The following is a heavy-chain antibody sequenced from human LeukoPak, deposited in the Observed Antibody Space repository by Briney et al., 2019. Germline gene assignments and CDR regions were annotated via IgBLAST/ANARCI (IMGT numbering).Heavy chain of an antibody. D-gene: IGHD5-12*01. J-gene: IGHJ4*02. Sequence: GGSLRLSCAASGFTFSSYGMSWVRQAPGKGLEWVSTISGSGASTYYVDSVKGRFTISRDNSKNTLYLQMNSLRAEDTAIYYCAKRIVTTGSLDSWGQGILVTVSS. CDR3: AKRIVTTGSLDS. V-gene: IGHV3-23*01. CDR1: GFTFSSYG. CDR2: ISGSGAST.